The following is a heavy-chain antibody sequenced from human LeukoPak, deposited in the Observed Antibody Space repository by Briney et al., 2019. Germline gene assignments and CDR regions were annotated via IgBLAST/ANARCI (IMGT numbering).Heavy chain of an antibody. V-gene: IGHV4-59*01. D-gene: IGHD3-3*01. CDR3: ASRSSIWSGYQDTLYYFDS. Sequence: SETLSLTCTVSGGSISSYYWSWIRQPPGGRLEWIGHIYYSGSTNYNPSLKSRVTISVDTSKNQFSLKLSSVTAADTAVYYCASRSSIWSGYQDTLYYFDSWGQGTLVTVSS. J-gene: IGHJ4*02. CDR1: GGSISSYY. CDR2: IYYSGST.